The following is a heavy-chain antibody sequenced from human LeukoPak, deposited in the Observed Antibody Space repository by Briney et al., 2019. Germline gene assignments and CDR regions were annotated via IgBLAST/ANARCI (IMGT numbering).Heavy chain of an antibody. CDR3: AKDAQRGFDYSNSLES. V-gene: IGHV3-33*06. D-gene: IGHD4-11*01. CDR1: GFTFDHYA. J-gene: IGHJ5*01. Sequence: GRSLRLSCVASGFTFDHYAMHWVRQAPGKGLEWVAVIWHDGSSRYYADSVKGRFTISRDNSMKTLYLQMNSLRVEDTAVYYCAKDAQRGFDYSNSLESWGQGTLVTVSS. CDR2: IWHDGSSR.